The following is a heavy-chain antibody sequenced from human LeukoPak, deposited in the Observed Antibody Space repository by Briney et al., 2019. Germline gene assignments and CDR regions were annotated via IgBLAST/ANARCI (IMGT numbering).Heavy chain of an antibody. CDR3: ANLGYYNYGMDI. CDR2: IHFSGST. Sequence: SETLSLTCTVSGGPIDTTSYYWGWIRRPPGKGLEWIGNIHFSGSTYYNPSLKSRVAMSVDTSNNQFSLNLNSVTAADTAVYYCANLGYYNYGMDIWGQGTTVTVSS. CDR1: GGPIDTTSYY. V-gene: IGHV4-39*01. J-gene: IGHJ6*02.